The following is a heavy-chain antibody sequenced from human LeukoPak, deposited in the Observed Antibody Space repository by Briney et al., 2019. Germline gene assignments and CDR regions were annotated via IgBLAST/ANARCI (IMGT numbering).Heavy chain of an antibody. CDR2: IKQDGSEK. CDR3: ARDPNWGSWFDP. CDR1: GFTFSSYG. J-gene: IGHJ5*02. Sequence: GGSLRLSCAASGFTFSSYGMHWVRQAPGKGLEWVANIKQDGSEKYYVDSVKGRFTISRDNAKNSLYLQMNSLRAEDTAVYYCARDPNWGSWFDPWGQGTLVTVSS. D-gene: IGHD7-27*01. V-gene: IGHV3-7*01.